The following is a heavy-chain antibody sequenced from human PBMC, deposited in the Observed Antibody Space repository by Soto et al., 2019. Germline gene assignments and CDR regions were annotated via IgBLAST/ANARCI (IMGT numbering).Heavy chain of an antibody. J-gene: IGHJ4*02. CDR3: ARTQGYGDSPFDY. CDR2: IYQRGSP. Sequence: SDTLSLTCAISGGSISTDNWWSWVRQPPGRGLEWIGEIYQRGSPNYNSSLRSRVTISLDKSKNSFSLQLTSVTAADTAVYFCARTQGYGDSPFDYWGQGTLVT. CDR1: GGSISTDNW. D-gene: IGHD2-21*02. V-gene: IGHV4-4*02.